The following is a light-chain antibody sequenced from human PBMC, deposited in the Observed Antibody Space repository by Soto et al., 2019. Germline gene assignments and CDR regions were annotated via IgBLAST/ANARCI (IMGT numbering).Light chain of an antibody. Sequence: SYELTQPPSVSVSPGQTASITCSGDKLGDKYACWYQQKPGQSPVLVIYQDSKRPSGIPERFSGSNSGNTATLTISGTQAMDEDDYYCQAWDSSVVFGGATKLTVL. J-gene: IGLJ2*01. CDR1: KLGDKY. V-gene: IGLV3-1*01. CDR3: QAWDSSVV. CDR2: QDS.